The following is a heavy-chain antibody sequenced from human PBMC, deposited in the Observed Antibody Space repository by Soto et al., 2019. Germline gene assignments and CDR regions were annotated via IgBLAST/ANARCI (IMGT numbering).Heavy chain of an antibody. D-gene: IGHD4-17*01. J-gene: IGHJ6*02. CDR3: TRHTDYGGRFYYYGMDV. CDR1: GFTFSGSA. Sequence: EVQLVESGGGLVQPGGSLKLSCAASGFTFSGSAMHWVRQASGKGLEWVGRIRSKANSYATAYAASVKGRFTISRDDSKNTAYLQMNSLKTEDTAVYYCTRHTDYGGRFYYYGMDVWGQGTTVTVSS. V-gene: IGHV3-73*02. CDR2: IRSKANSYAT.